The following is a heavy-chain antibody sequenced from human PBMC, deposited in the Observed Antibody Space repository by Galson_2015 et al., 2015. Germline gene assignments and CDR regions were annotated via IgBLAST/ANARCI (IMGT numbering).Heavy chain of an antibody. Sequence: TLSLTCTVSGGSISSGGYYWSWIRQHPGKGLEWIGYIYYSGSTYYNPSLKSRVTISVDTSKNQFSLKLSSVTAADTAVYYCARDRGGYDFPDAFDIWGQGTMVTVSS. CDR1: GGSISSGGYY. CDR2: IYYSGST. V-gene: IGHV4-31*03. D-gene: IGHD5-12*01. J-gene: IGHJ3*02. CDR3: ARDRGGYDFPDAFDI.